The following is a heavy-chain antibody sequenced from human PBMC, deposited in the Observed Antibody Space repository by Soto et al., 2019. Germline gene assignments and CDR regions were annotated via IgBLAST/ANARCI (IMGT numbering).Heavy chain of an antibody. CDR2: INAGNGNT. V-gene: IGHV1-3*01. Sequence: ASVKVSCKASGYTFTSYAMHWVRQAPGQRLEWMGWINAGNGNTKYSQKFQGRVTITRDTSASTAYMELSSLRSEDTAVYYCARDLGAPWFGEGYYFDYWGQGTLVTVSS. CDR1: GYTFTSYA. CDR3: ARDLGAPWFGEGYYFDY. D-gene: IGHD3-10*01. J-gene: IGHJ4*02.